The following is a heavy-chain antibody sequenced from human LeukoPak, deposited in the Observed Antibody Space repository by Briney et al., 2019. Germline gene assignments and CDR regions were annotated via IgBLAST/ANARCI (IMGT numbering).Heavy chain of an antibody. J-gene: IGHJ4*02. Sequence: GGSPRLSCAASEFSFSTYSMTWVCQAPGKGLGWVSTMTRSSTYYADSVKGRFTVSRDNAKNSLYLQMNSLRADDTAVYYCASNYNYDSSTFYYWGQGTLVTVSS. D-gene: IGHD2/OR15-2a*01. CDR3: ASNYNYDSSTFYY. CDR2: MTRSSTY. V-gene: IGHV3-21*01. CDR1: EFSFSTYS.